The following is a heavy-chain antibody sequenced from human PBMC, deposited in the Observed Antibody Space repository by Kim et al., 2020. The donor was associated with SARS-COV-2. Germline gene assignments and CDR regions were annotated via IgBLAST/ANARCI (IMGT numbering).Heavy chain of an antibody. CDR3: AREVGAAALYYYYYGMDV. CDR1: GGSISSYY. J-gene: IGHJ6*02. CDR2: IYTSGST. D-gene: IGHD2-2*01. Sequence: SETLSLTCTVSGGSISSYYWSWIRQPAGKGLEWIGRIYTSGSTNYNPSLKSRVTMSVDTSKNQFSLKLSSVTAADTAVYYCAREVGAAALYYYYYGMDVWGQGTTVTVSS. V-gene: IGHV4-4*07.